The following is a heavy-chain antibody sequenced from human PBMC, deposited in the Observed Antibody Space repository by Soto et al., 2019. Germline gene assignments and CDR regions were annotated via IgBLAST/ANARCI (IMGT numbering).Heavy chain of an antibody. CDR1: GFTFSSYG. Sequence: QVQLVESGGGVVQPGRSLRLSCAASGFTFSSYGMHWVRQAPGKGLEWVAVISYDGSNKYYADSVKGRFTISRDNSKITLYLQMNSLRAEDTAVYYCAKDFTTAYYYMGVWGKGTTVTVSS. J-gene: IGHJ6*03. D-gene: IGHD3-22*01. V-gene: IGHV3-30*18. CDR3: AKDFTTAYYYMGV. CDR2: ISYDGSNK.